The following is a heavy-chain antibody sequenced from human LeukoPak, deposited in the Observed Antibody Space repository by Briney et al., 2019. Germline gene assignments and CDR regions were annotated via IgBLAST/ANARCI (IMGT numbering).Heavy chain of an antibody. D-gene: IGHD3-22*01. V-gene: IGHV3-30*18. J-gene: IGHJ4*02. Sequence: PGGSLRLSCAASGFTLSSYGMHWVRQAPGKGLEWVAVISHDGSNKYYADSVKGRFTISRDNSKNTLYLQMNSLRAEDTAVYYCAKDLMVVVTSAFDYWGQGTLVTVSS. CDR2: ISHDGSNK. CDR3: AKDLMVVVTSAFDY. CDR1: GFTLSSYG.